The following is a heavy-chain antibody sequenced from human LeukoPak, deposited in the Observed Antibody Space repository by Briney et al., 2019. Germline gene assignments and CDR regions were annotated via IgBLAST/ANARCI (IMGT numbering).Heavy chain of an antibody. V-gene: IGHV1-18*01. D-gene: IGHD2-15*01. Sequence: ASVKVSCKASGYTFTSYGISWVRQAPGQGLEWMGWISAYNGNTNYAQKLQGRVTMTTDTSTSTAYMELRSLRSDDTAVYYCARIACSGGSCYDLYYFDYWRQGTLVTVSS. CDR2: ISAYNGNT. J-gene: IGHJ4*02. CDR1: GYTFTSYG. CDR3: ARIACSGGSCYDLYYFDY.